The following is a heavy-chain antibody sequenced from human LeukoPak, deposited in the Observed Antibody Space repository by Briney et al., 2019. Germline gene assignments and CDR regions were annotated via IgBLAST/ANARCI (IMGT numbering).Heavy chain of an antibody. V-gene: IGHV3-7*01. Sequence: GGSLRLSCAASRFTFSNYWMSWVRQAPGKGLEGVGNIKQDGSEKYYVDSVKGRFTISRDNAKKSLDLQMNSLRGEDTAVYYCTRSIYGGIDQWGQGTLVTVSS. CDR2: IKQDGSEK. CDR1: RFTFSNYW. J-gene: IGHJ5*02. D-gene: IGHD4-23*01. CDR3: TRSIYGGIDQ.